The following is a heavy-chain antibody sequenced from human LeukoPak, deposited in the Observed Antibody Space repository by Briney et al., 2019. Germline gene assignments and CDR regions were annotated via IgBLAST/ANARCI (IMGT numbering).Heavy chain of an antibody. CDR1: GGSISSYY. J-gene: IGHJ4*02. CDR3: ARAMIVEEGFDY. V-gene: IGHV4-59*01. CDR2: IYYSGST. D-gene: IGHD3-22*01. Sequence: SETLSLTCTVSGGSISSYYWSWIRQPPGKGLEWIGYIYYSGSTNYNPSLKSRVTMSVDTSKNQFSLKLSSVTAADTAVYYCARAMIVEEGFDYWGQGTLVTVSS.